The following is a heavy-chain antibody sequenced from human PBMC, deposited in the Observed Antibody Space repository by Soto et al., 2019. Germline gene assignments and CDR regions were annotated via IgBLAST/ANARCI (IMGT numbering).Heavy chain of an antibody. J-gene: IGHJ2*01. CDR3: AKENRGSEVLRYFDP. V-gene: IGHV3-23*01. CDR2: ISGSGGST. Sequence: GESLKISCAASGFTFSSYAMSWVRQAPGKGLEWVSAISGSGGSTYYADSVKGRFTISRDNSKNTLYLQMNSLRAEDTAVYYCAKENRGSEVLRYFDPWGRGTLVTVSS. CDR1: GFTFSSYA.